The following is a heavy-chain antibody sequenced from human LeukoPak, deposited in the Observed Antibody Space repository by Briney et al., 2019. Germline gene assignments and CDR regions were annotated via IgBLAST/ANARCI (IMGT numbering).Heavy chain of an antibody. CDR2: TYYRSKWYN. D-gene: IGHD3-10*02. V-gene: IGHV6-1*01. J-gene: IGHJ4*02. CDR3: VLGSGSRVDY. CDR1: GDSVSSNSAA. Sequence: SQTLSLTCAISGDSVSSNSAAWNWIRQSPSRGLEWLGRTYYRSKWYNDYAVSVKSRITINPDTSKNQFSLKLSSVTAADTAVYYCVLGSGSRVDYWGQGTLVTVSS.